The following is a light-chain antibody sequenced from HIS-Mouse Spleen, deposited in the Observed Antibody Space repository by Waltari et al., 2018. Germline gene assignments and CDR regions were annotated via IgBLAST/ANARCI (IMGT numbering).Light chain of an antibody. CDR3: QQYYSTPLT. J-gene: IGKJ4*01. Sequence: DIVMTQSPDSLSVSLGERATINCNSRQRVLYSSNNKNYFAWYQQKPGQPPKLLIYWASTRESGVPDRCSGSVSGTDFTLTISSMQAEDVAVYYCQQYYSTPLTFGGGTKVEIK. CDR2: WAS. V-gene: IGKV4-1*01. CDR1: QRVLYSSNNKNY.